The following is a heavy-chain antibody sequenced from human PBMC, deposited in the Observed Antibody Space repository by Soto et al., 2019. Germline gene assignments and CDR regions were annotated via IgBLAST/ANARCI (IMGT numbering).Heavy chain of an antibody. J-gene: IGHJ4*02. V-gene: IGHV3-66*01. D-gene: IGHD3-10*01. Sequence: EVHVVESGGGLVQSGGSLTLSCAASGFTVSNSYMSWVRQAPGKGLEWVSAIYSGGSTYYADSVKGRFTISRDNSRNTLYLQMNSLRAEDTAVYFCARCDGSATYCFFFAYWGQGTPVTVSS. CDR3: ARCDGSATYCFFFAY. CDR2: IYSGGST. CDR1: GFTVSNSY.